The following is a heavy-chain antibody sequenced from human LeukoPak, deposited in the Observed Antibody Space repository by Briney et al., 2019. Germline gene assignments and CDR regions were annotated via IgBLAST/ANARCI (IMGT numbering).Heavy chain of an antibody. D-gene: IGHD6-13*01. CDR1: GGSFSGYY. CDR3: ARFTSTSLIAAGPTDAFDI. J-gene: IGHJ3*02. CDR2: INHSGST. Sequence: SETLSLTCAVYGGSFSGYYWSWIRQPPGKGLEWIGEINHSGSTNYNPSLKSRVTISVDTSKNQFSLKLSSVTAADTAVYYCARFTSTSLIAAGPTDAFDIWGQGTMVTVSS. V-gene: IGHV4-34*01.